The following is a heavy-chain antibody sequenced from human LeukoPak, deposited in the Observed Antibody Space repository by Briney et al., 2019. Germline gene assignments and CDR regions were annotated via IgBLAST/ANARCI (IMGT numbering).Heavy chain of an antibody. CDR3: ATKQWLAPPPDS. CDR2: INTDGTVT. Sequence: PGGSLRLSCAASGFTFRKYWMLWGRQAPGKGLESVSRINTDGTVTTYADSVKGRFTVSRDNADNTMFLQMNSVRGEDTAVYYCATKQWLAPPPDSWGQGTPVTVSS. V-gene: IGHV3-74*01. CDR1: GFTFRKYW. J-gene: IGHJ4*02. D-gene: IGHD6-19*01.